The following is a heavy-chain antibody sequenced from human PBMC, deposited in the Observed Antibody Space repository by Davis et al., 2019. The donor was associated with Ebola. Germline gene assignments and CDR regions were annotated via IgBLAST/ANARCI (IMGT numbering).Heavy chain of an antibody. Sequence: GESLKISCAASGFTFSSYGMHWVRQAPGKGLEWVSYISSRSSTIYYADSVKGRFTISRDNSKNTLYLQMNSLRAEDTAIYYCAKSNQWREDFNSWGQGTLVTVSS. CDR3: AKSNQWREDFNS. CDR1: GFTFSSYG. D-gene: IGHD6-19*01. V-gene: IGHV3-48*01. CDR2: ISSRSSTI. J-gene: IGHJ4*02.